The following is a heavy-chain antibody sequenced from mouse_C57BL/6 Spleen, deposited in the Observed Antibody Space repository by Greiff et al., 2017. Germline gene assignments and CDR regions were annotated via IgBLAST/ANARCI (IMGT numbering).Heavy chain of an antibody. V-gene: IGHV1-82*01. CDR1: GYAFSSSW. J-gene: IGHJ2*01. Sequence: QVQLQQSGPELVKPGASVKISCKASGYAFSSSWMNWVKQRPGKGLEWIGRIYPGDGDTNYNGKFKGKATLTADKSSSTAYMQLSSLTSEDSAVYFCARSMVLDYWGQGTTLTVSS. CDR3: ARSMVLDY. D-gene: IGHD2-2*01. CDR2: IYPGDGDT.